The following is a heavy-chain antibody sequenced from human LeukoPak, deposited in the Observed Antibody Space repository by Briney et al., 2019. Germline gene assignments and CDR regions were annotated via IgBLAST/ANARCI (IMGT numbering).Heavy chain of an antibody. J-gene: IGHJ6*02. CDR1: GGSIRNYY. V-gene: IGHV4-59*08. CDR2: MYHSGTT. CDR3: ARHIDPYFYGMDV. Sequence: SETLSLTCSVSGGSIRNYYWTWIRQPPGKGLEWIAYMYHSGTTNYNPSLKSRVTISVDTSKNQLSLRLSSVTAADTAVYYCARHIDPYFYGMDVWGRGTTVTVSS.